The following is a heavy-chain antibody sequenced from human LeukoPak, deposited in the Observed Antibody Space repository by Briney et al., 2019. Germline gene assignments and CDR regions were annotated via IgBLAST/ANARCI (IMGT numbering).Heavy chain of an antibody. CDR1: GGSISSSSYY. Sequence: SETLSLTCTVSGGSISSSSYYWGWIRQPPGKGLEWIGHISNGNTDYNPSLKSRVTISVDTSKNQFSLKLTSVTAADTAVYYCARDKAHSYGRYFDPWGQGALVIVSS. CDR2: ISNGNT. CDR3: ARDKAHSYGRYFDP. V-gene: IGHV4-39*07. D-gene: IGHD5-18*01. J-gene: IGHJ5*02.